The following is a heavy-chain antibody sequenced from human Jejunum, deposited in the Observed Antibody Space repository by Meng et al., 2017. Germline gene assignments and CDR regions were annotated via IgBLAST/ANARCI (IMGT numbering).Heavy chain of an antibody. CDR3: ASDRITD. Sequence: VDLVCSGWGVVQPGGSLRVSCADSGFTLRSHWMHSVRQARGNGLVLISRVSTDGTITNDADSVKGRFTISRDNAKDTLFLEMNSLRVEDTAVYYCASDRITDWGQGTLVTVSS. CDR1: GFTLRSHW. J-gene: IGHJ1*01. D-gene: IGHD3-16*01. V-gene: IGHV3-74*02. CDR2: VSTDGTIT.